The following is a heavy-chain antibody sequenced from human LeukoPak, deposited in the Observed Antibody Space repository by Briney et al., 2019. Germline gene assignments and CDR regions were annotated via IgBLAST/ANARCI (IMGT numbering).Heavy chain of an antibody. CDR1: GFTFSGSA. V-gene: IGHV3-73*01. D-gene: IGHD2-21*02. J-gene: IGHJ6*02. Sequence: PGGSLRLSCAASGFTFSGSAMHWVRQASGKGLEWVGRIRSKANSYATAYAASVKGRFTISRDDSKNTAYLQMNSLKTEDTAVYYCSVAYCGGDCYSSYYYYGMDVWGQGTTVTVSS. CDR2: IRSKANSYAT. CDR3: SVAYCGGDCYSSYYYYGMDV.